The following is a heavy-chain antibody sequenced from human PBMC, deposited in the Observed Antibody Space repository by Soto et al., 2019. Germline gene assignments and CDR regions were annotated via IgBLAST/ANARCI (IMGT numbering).Heavy chain of an antibody. D-gene: IGHD1-26*01. CDR1: GGSFSGYY. CDR2: INHSGST. Sequence: QVQLQQWGAGLLKPSETLSLTCAVYGGSFSGYYWSWIRQPPGKGLEWIGEINHSGSTNYNPSLKSRVTISVDTPKTQCSLKLSSVTAADTAVYYCERVGAVNTNYWGQGTLVTVSS. V-gene: IGHV4-34*01. J-gene: IGHJ4*02. CDR3: ERVGAVNTNY.